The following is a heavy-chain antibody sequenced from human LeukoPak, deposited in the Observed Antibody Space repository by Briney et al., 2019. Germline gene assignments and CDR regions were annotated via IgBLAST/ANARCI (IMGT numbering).Heavy chain of an antibody. CDR2: ISAYNGNT. D-gene: IGHD6-13*01. J-gene: IGHJ6*03. CDR1: GYTFTNYG. V-gene: IGHV1-18*01. Sequence: ASVKVSCKASGYTFTNYGSSWVRQAPGQGLEWMGWISAYNGNTNYAQKLQGRVTMTTDTSTSTAYMELRSLRSDDTAVYYCARDGGYSSSWIYYYYYMDVWGKGTTVTISS. CDR3: ARDGGYSSSWIYYYYYMDV.